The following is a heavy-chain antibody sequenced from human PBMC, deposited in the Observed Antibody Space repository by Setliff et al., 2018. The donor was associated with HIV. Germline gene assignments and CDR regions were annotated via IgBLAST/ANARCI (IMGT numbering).Heavy chain of an antibody. D-gene: IGHD1-26*01. CDR1: GGSFSGYY. V-gene: IGHV4-34*01. CDR3: ARGRPYYSRRPFDY. CDR2: MNDSGST. Sequence: SETLSLTCAVYGGSFSGYYWSWIRQSPGKGLERIGEMNDSGSTNYNPSLKSRVTVSLDTSKNHFSLKLSSVTAADTSVYYCARGRPYYSRRPFDYWGQGTLVTVSS. J-gene: IGHJ4*02.